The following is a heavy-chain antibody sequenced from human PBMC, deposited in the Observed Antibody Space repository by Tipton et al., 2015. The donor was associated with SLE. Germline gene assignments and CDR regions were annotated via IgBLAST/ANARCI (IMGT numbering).Heavy chain of an antibody. CDR3: ARDLYFDY. Sequence: SLRLFCAASGFTFSSYAMHWVRQAPGKGLEWVAVISYDGSNKYYADSVKGRFTISRDNSKNTLYLQMNSLRAEDTAVYYCARDLYFDYWGQGTLVTVSS. CDR1: GFTFSSYA. J-gene: IGHJ4*02. V-gene: IGHV3-30*04. CDR2: ISYDGSNK.